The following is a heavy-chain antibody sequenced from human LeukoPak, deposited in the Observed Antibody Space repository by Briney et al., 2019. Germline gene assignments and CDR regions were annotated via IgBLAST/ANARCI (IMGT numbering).Heavy chain of an antibody. J-gene: IGHJ5*02. CDR3: ARRSSSSYNWFDP. CDR2: IYYSGST. CDR1: GGSISSSSYY. V-gene: IGHV4-39*01. D-gene: IGHD6-13*01. Sequence: PSETLSLTCTVSGGSISSSSYYWGWIRQPPGKGLEWIGSIYYSGSTYYNPSLKSRVTISVDTSKNQFSLKLSSMTAADTAVYYCARRSSSSYNWFDPWGQGTLVTVSS.